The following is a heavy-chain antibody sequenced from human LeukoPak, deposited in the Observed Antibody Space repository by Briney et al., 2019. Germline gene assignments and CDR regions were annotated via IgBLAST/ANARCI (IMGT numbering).Heavy chain of an antibody. CDR1: GGPITTTSYY. J-gene: IGHJ4*02. CDR3: ARLVLYSYGRDY. CDR2: IYYTGAT. D-gene: IGHD5-18*01. V-gene: IGHV4-39*01. Sequence: PSETLSLTCTVTGGPITTTSYYWGWVRQAPGKGLERIADIYYTGATYYNPSLTSRVTISVDTSRKQFSLMLNSVTAADTAVYYFARLVLYSYGRDYWGQGALVTVSS.